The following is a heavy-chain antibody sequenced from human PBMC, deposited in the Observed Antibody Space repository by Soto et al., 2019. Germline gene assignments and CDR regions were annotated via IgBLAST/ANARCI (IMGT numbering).Heavy chain of an antibody. J-gene: IGHJ3*02. Sequence: ASVKVSFKASGYTFTSYGISWVRQAPGQRLEWMGWISAGNGNTNYSQKLQGRVTITRDTSASTAYMELSSLRSEDTAVYYCARGSYAAFDIWGQGTMVTVSS. CDR1: GYTFTSYG. CDR3: ARGSYAAFDI. D-gene: IGHD1-26*01. V-gene: IGHV1-18*01. CDR2: ISAGNGNT.